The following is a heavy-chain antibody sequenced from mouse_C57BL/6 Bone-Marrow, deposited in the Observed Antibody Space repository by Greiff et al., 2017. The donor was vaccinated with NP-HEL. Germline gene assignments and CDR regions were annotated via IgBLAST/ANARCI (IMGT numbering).Heavy chain of an antibody. CDR2: INPYNGGT. J-gene: IGHJ4*01. D-gene: IGHD3-3*01. Sequence: EVQLQQSGPVLVKPGASVKMSCKASGYTFTDYYMNWVKQSHGKSLEWIGVINPYNGGTSYNQKFKGKATLTVDKSSSTAYMELNSLTSEDSAVYYCARPGTGYYYAMDYWGQGTSVTVSS. CDR1: GYTFTDYY. CDR3: ARPGTGYYYAMDY. V-gene: IGHV1-19*01.